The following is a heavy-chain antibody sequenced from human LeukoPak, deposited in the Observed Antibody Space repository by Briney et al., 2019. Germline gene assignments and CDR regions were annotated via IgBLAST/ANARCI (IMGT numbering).Heavy chain of an antibody. CDR3: AREISRFGI. J-gene: IGHJ4*02. CDR2: IYRGGNT. V-gene: IGHV3-66*01. Sequence: GGSLRLSCAASGFTVSSNYMSWVRQTPGKGLEWVSIIYRGGNTYYTDSVKGRFTISRDNPNNTLYLQMHSLRAEDTAVYYCAREISRFGIWGQGTLVTVSS. D-gene: IGHD3-16*01. CDR1: GFTVSSNY.